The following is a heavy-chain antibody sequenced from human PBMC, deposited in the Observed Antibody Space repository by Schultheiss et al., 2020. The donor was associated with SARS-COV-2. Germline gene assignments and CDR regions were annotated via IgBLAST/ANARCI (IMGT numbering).Heavy chain of an antibody. CDR3: ARYNNLHTDGYSYGYHAFDI. CDR2: ISAYNGNT. D-gene: IGHD5-18*01. J-gene: IGHJ3*02. CDR1: GYTFTSYG. Sequence: ASVKVSCKASGYTFTSYGISWVRQAPGQGLEWMGWISAYNGNTNYAQKLQGRVTMTTDTSTSTAYMELRSLRSEDTAVYYCARYNNLHTDGYSYGYHAFDIWGQGTMVTVSS. V-gene: IGHV1-18*01.